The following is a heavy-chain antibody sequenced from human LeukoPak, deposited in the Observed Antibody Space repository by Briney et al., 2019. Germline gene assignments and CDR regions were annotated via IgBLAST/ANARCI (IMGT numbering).Heavy chain of an antibody. V-gene: IGHV3-30*02. CDR1: GFTFSSYG. J-gene: IGHJ4*02. CDR3: AKPRGYSESSGNYFDY. Sequence: GGSLRLSCAASGFTFSSYGMHWVRQAPGKGLEWVAFIRYDGSNKYYADSVKGRFTISRDNSKNTLYLQMNSLRAEDTAVYYCAKPRGYSESSGNYFDYWGQGTLVTVSS. D-gene: IGHD3-22*01. CDR2: IRYDGSNK.